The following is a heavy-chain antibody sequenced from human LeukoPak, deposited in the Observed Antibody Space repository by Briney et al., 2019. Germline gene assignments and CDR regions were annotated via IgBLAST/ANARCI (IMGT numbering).Heavy chain of an antibody. D-gene: IGHD6-19*01. V-gene: IGHV3-53*04. CDR1: GVTVSSNY. J-gene: IGHJ4*02. CDR2: IYGGGRT. Sequence: PRGSLRLSCAPSGVTVSSNYMSSGRQAPGKGLEWVSVIYGGGRTYYAVSVKGRFTISRHNSKNTLYLQMNSLRAEDTAVYYCAREGAVAGNNYFDYWGQGTLVTVSS. CDR3: AREGAVAGNNYFDY.